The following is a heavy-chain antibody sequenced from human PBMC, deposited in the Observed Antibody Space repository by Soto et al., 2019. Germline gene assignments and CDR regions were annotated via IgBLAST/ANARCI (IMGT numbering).Heavy chain of an antibody. V-gene: IGHV3-23*01. J-gene: IGHJ4*02. CDR2: ISGSRGST. D-gene: IGHD3-10*01. CDR3: AKGDLWFGELSDY. Sequence: GGSLRLSCAASGFTFSSYAMSWVRQAPGKGLEWVSAISGSRGSTYYADSVKGRFTISRDNSKNTLYLQMNSLRAEDTAVYYCAKGDLWFGELSDYWGQGTLVTVSS. CDR1: GFTFSSYA.